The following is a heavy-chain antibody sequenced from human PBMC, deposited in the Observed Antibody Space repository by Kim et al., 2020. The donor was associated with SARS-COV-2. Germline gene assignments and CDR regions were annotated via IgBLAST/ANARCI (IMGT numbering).Heavy chain of an antibody. J-gene: IGHJ4*02. CDR3: GKGEGNNWSFFDY. D-gene: IGHD1-1*01. Sequence: AESGTGRFAIARDKSKKTLYLQMNSLRAEDTALYYCGKGEGNNWSFFDYWGQGTLVTVSS. V-gene: IGHV3-23*01.